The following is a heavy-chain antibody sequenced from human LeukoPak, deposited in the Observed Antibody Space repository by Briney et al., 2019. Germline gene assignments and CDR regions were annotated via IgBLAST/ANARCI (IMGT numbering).Heavy chain of an antibody. CDR3: ARNSSPDY. V-gene: IGHV4-59*01. CDR2: IYYSGST. Sequence: SETLSLTCTVSGGSISSYYWSWIRQPPGKGLEWIGYIYYSGSTNYDPSLKSRVTISVDTSKNQFSLKLSSVTAADTAVYYCARNSSPDYWGQGTLVTVSS. D-gene: IGHD6-13*01. CDR1: GGSISSYY. J-gene: IGHJ4*02.